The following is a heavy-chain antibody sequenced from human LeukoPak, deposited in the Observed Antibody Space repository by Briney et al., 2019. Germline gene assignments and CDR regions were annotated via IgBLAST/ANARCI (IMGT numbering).Heavy chain of an antibody. J-gene: IGHJ5*02. Sequence: QSGGSLRLSCAASGFTFSNYAMSWVRQAPGKGLGWVSAISGGGGSTYYADSVKGRFTISRDNSKNTLYLQMNSLRAEDTAVYYCANGGGSNWFDPWGQGTLVTVSS. D-gene: IGHD2-15*01. CDR2: ISGGGGST. CDR3: ANGGGSNWFDP. CDR1: GFTFSNYA. V-gene: IGHV3-23*01.